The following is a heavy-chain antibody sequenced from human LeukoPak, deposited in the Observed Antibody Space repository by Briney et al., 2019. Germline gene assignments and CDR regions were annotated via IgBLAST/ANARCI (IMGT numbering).Heavy chain of an antibody. J-gene: IGHJ4*02. Sequence: PGGSLRLSXAASGFTFSGSAMHWVRQASGKGLEWVGRIRSKANSYATAYAASVKGRFTISRDDSKNTAYLQMNSLKTEDTAVYYCTTSSDFWSGYYLGVPPIDYWGQGTLVTVSS. V-gene: IGHV3-73*01. CDR3: TTSSDFWSGYYLGVPPIDY. CDR2: IRSKANSYAT. CDR1: GFTFSGSA. D-gene: IGHD3-3*01.